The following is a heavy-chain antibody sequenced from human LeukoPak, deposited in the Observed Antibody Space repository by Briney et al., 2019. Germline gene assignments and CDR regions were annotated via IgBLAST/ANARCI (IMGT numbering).Heavy chain of an antibody. V-gene: IGHV4-59*12. CDR1: GASISSWY. CDR2: IHGSGNT. Sequence: SETLSLTCTVAGASISSWYWSWIRQPPGKGLEWIGNIHGSGNTNYNPSLKSRVSMSLDTSKNQVSLNLTSVTAADTATYFCARETMLAGFASGLGFNYWGQGILVIVSS. CDR3: ARETMLAGFASGLGFNY. J-gene: IGHJ4*02. D-gene: IGHD6-19*01.